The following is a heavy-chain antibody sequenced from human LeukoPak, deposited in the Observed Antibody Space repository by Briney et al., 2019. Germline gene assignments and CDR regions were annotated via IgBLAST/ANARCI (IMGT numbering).Heavy chain of an antibody. V-gene: IGHV5-51*01. CDR1: GYTFNSYC. CDR3: AYFGGGGYDI. J-gene: IGHJ3*02. CDR2: IHPGDSKT. Sequence: GESLKISCKASGYTFNSYCIAWVRQMPGKGLEWMGIIHPGDSKTTYSPSFQGQVTISADKSLTSAYLQWSRLKASDSAMYYCAYFGGGGYDIWGQGTVVSVSS. D-gene: IGHD3-10*01.